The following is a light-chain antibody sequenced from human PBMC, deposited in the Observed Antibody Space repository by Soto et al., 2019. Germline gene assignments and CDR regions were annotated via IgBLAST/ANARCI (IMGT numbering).Light chain of an antibody. CDR1: SSDVGGYNY. V-gene: IGLV2-14*01. J-gene: IGLJ1*01. Sequence: QSVLTQPASVSGSPGQSITISCTGTSSDVGGYNYVSWYQQHPGKAPKLMIYDVSNRPSGVSNRFSGSKSGNTASLTISGLQAEDEADYYCSSYISSNTLALYAFGTGTKDT. CDR3: SSYISSNTLALYA. CDR2: DVS.